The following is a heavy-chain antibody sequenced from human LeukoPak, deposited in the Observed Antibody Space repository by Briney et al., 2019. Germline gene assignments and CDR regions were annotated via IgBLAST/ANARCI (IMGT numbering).Heavy chain of an antibody. CDR1: GGSISSSSYY. D-gene: IGHD3-16*01. V-gene: IGHV4-39*01. CDR3: ARMHLEGGIDY. Sequence: SETLSLTCTVSGGSISSSSYYWGWIRQPPGKGLEWIVSIYYSGSTYYNPSLKSRVTISVDTSKNQFSLKLSSVTAADTAVYYCARMHLEGGIDYWGQGTLVTVSS. CDR2: IYYSGST. J-gene: IGHJ4*02.